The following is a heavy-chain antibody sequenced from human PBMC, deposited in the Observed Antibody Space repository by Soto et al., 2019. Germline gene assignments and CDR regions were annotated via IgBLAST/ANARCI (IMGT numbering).Heavy chain of an antibody. CDR1: GFTFSNAW. CDR2: IKSNAYGATT. J-gene: IGHJ6*02. D-gene: IGHD6-19*01. V-gene: IGHV3-15*01. CDR3: AKDRIAVAGDYYYYGMDV. Sequence: GGSLRLSCAASGFTFSNAWMNWVRQGPGKGLEWVGRIKSNAYGATTDYAAPVKGRFTISRDDSRDTLYLQMNSLKTEDTAVYYCAKDRIAVAGDYYYYGMDVWGQGTTVTVSS.